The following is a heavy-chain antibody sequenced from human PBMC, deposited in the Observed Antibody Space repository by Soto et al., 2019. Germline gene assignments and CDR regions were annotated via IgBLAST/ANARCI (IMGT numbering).Heavy chain of an antibody. V-gene: IGHV4-34*01. CDR3: ARRDRGMLTFGGVIVAGLGY. D-gene: IGHD3-16*02. Sequence: PSETLSLTCAVYGGSFSGYYWSWIRQPPGKGLEWIGEINHSGGTNYNPSLKSRVTISVDTSKNQFSLKLSSVTAADTAVYYCARRDRGMLTFGGVIVAGLGYWGQGTLVTVSS. J-gene: IGHJ4*01. CDR2: INHSGGT. CDR1: GGSFSGYY.